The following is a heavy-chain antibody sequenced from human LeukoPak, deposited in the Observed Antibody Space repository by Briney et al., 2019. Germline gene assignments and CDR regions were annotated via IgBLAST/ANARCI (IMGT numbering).Heavy chain of an antibody. V-gene: IGHV3-23*01. CDR1: GFTFSSYA. D-gene: IGHD3-9*01. J-gene: IGHJ4*02. Sequence: GGSLRLSCAASGFTFSSYAMSWVRQAPGKGLEWVSAISGSGGSTYYADSVKGRFTISRDNSKNTLYLQMNSLRAEDTAVYYCAKARTTYYDILTFSPFDYWGQGTLVTVSS. CDR2: ISGSGGST. CDR3: AKARTTYYDILTFSPFDY.